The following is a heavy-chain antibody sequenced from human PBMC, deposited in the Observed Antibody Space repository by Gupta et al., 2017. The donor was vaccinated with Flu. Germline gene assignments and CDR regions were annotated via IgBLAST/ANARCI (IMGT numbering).Heavy chain of an antibody. CDR3: AKEKDSSGWYVDF. J-gene: IGHJ4*02. CDR1: GFTFSSYA. D-gene: IGHD6-19*01. CDR2: ISGSGGST. Sequence: EVQVLESGGGLVQSGGSLRLSCAASGFTFSSYAMSWVRQAPGKGLEWVSVISGSGGSTYYADSVKGRFTISRDNSKNTLYLQMNSLRAEDTAVYYCAKEKDSSGWYVDFWGQGTLVTVSS. V-gene: IGHV3-23*01.